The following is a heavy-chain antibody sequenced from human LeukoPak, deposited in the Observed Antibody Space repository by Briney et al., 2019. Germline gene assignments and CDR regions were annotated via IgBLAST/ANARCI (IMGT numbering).Heavy chain of an antibody. CDR3: AKSRGYDQYYFDY. Sequence: PGGSLRLSCAASGFTFSSYAMHWVRQAPGKGLEWVAVISYDGSNKYYADSVKGRFTISRDNSKNTLYLQMNSLRAEDTAVYYCAKSRGYDQYYFDYWGQGTLVTVSS. CDR2: ISYDGSNK. V-gene: IGHV3-30-3*02. CDR1: GFTFSSYA. D-gene: IGHD5-12*01. J-gene: IGHJ4*02.